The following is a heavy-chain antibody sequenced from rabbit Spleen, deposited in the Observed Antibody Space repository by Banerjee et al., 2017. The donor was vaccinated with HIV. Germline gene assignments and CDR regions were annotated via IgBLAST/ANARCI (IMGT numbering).Heavy chain of an antibody. J-gene: IGHJ3*01. V-gene: IGHV1S45*01. CDR1: GFSFSNSYW. D-gene: IGHD1-1*01. Sequence: EESGGDLGKPEGSLTLTCTVSGFSFSNSYWICWVRQPPGKRPEWIGCIRGANSGDIWYANWATGRFTISKTSPTTVTLQMTSLIVADTATYFCARPDFTGGAVSIGYTRLDLWGPGTLVTVS. CDR2: IRGANSGDI. CDR3: ARPDFTGGAVSIGYTRLDL.